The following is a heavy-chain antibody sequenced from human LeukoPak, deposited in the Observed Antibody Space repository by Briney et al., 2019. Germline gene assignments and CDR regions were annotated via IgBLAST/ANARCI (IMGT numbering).Heavy chain of an antibody. CDR1: GFTFDDYA. D-gene: IGHD3-22*01. CDR2: ISGDGGST. Sequence: GGSLRLSCAASGFTFDDYAMHWVRQTPGKGLGWVSFISGDGGSTYHVDSVKGRFTISRDNSKNSLHLQMNSLRTEDTALYYCAKGATVITGGFIDYWGQGTLVTVSS. CDR3: AKGATVITGGFIDY. V-gene: IGHV3-43*02. J-gene: IGHJ4*02.